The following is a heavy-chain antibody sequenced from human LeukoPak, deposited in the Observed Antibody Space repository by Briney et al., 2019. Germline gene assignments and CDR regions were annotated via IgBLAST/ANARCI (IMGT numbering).Heavy chain of an antibody. CDR3: AQPHSYYDSSGYEG. Sequence: GGSLRLSCAASVFTFSSYAISWVRQAPGKGLEWVSAICGSGGSTHYAESVKGGVTISRDNSKNTLYLQMNSLRAEDTAVYYRAQPHSYYDSSGYEGWGQGTLVTVSS. J-gene: IGHJ4*02. CDR1: VFTFSSYA. CDR2: ICGSGGST. V-gene: IGHV3-23*01. D-gene: IGHD3-22*01.